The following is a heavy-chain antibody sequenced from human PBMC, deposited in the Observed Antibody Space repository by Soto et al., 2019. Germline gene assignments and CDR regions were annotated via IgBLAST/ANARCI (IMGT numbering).Heavy chain of an antibody. CDR3: ATRLLHLGELSSHDAFDI. Sequence: GASVKVSCKVSGYTLTELSMHWVRQAPGKGLEWMGGFDPEDGETIYAQKFQGRVTMTEDTSTDTAYMELSSLRSEDTAVYYCATRLLHLGELSSHDAFDIWGQGTMVTVSS. J-gene: IGHJ3*02. CDR2: FDPEDGET. D-gene: IGHD3-16*02. CDR1: GYTLTELS. V-gene: IGHV1-24*01.